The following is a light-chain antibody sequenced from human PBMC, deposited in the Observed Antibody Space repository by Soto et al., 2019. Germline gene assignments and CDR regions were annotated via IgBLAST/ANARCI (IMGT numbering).Light chain of an antibody. V-gene: IGKV3-20*01. CDR1: QSVSNSY. CDR3: QQYGRSPRT. J-gene: IGKJ1*01. CDR2: GAS. Sequence: EIVLTQSPGTLSLSPGERATLSCRASQSVSNSYLAWYQQKPGQAHRLLIYGASSRHPGIPDRFSGSGSGADFTLTISRLEAEDSAVYYCQQYGRSPRTFGQGTKVE.